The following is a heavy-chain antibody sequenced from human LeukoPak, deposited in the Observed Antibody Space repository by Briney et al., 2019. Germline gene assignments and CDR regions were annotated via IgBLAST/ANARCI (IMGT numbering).Heavy chain of an antibody. Sequence: ASVKVSCKASGYTFTNYAISWVRQAPGQGLEWVGWISAYNGNTNYAQKLQGRVTMTTDASTSTAYMDLRSLRSDDTAVYYCARVRNSGFRYVDSWGQGTLVTVSS. D-gene: IGHD5-12*01. J-gene: IGHJ4*02. V-gene: IGHV1-18*01. CDR3: ARVRNSGFRYVDS. CDR1: GYTFTNYA. CDR2: ISAYNGNT.